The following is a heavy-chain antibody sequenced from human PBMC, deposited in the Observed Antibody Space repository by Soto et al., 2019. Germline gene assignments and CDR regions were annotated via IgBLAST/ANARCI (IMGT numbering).Heavy chain of an antibody. CDR3: ARQEGLVCTNGVCYRAGWFDP. Sequence: VESLTISCKVSGYSFTSYWISWVLQMPGKGLEGMGRIDPSDSYTNYSPSFQGHVTISADKSISTAYLQWSSLKASDTAMYYCARQEGLVCTNGVCYRAGWFDPWGQGTLVTVSS. J-gene: IGHJ5*02. CDR1: GYSFTSYW. CDR2: IDPSDSYT. V-gene: IGHV5-10-1*01. D-gene: IGHD2-8*01.